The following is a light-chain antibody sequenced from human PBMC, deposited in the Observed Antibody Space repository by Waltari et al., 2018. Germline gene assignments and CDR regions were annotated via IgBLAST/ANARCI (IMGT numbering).Light chain of an antibody. CDR2: EVS. V-gene: IGLV2-14*01. J-gene: IGLJ2*01. CDR3: SSYTSSTTVV. Sequence: QSALTQPASVSGPPGQSITISCTGSSSDVGGYNYVSWFQQHPGKAPKLMIYEVSNRPSGVSYRFSGAKSGNTASLTISGLQPEDEADYYCSSYTSSTTVVFGGGTKLTVL. CDR1: SSDVGGYNY.